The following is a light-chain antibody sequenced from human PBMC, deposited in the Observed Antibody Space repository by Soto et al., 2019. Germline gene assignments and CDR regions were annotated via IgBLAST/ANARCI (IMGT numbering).Light chain of an antibody. V-gene: IGLV4-60*03. CDR3: ETWDSNTQV. J-gene: IGLJ3*02. CDR2: LEGSGSY. CDR1: SGHSSYI. Sequence: QPVLTQSSSASASLGSSVKLTCTLSSGHSSYIIAWHQQQPGKAPRYLMKLEGSGSYNKGSGVPDRFSGSSSGADRYLTISNLQSEDEAGYYCETWDSNTQVFGGGTKLTVL.